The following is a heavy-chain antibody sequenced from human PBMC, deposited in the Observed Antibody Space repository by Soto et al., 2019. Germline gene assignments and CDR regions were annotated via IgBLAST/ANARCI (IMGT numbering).Heavy chain of an antibody. Sequence: EVHLVESGGGLVKPGGSLRLSCAASGFIFSDYSMDWVRQAPGKGLEWVASISSTSTYISYADSVRGRVTISRDNAKTSLYLQMNSLTPDDTAVYYCARDGRGSSFIFYFDYWGQGTLVTVSS. J-gene: IGHJ4*02. CDR3: ARDGRGSSFIFYFDY. CDR2: ISSTSTYI. CDR1: GFIFSDYS. D-gene: IGHD1-26*01. V-gene: IGHV3-21*01.